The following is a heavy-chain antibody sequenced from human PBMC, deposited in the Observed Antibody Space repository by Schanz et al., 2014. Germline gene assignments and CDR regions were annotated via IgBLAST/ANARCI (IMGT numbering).Heavy chain of an antibody. CDR1: GFSFSTHW. CDR2: IGYSGVPI. V-gene: IGHV3-48*04. J-gene: IGHJ5*02. Sequence: VQLVESGGGLVQPGGSVRLSCGASGFSFSTHWMAWVRQAPGKGLEWIAYIGYSGVPIYYANSVKGRFTVSRDNAKNSVHLQMNGLRAEDTAVYYCARDSIIRDMGPFDPWGQGTLVVVSS. CDR3: ARDSIIRDMGPFDP.